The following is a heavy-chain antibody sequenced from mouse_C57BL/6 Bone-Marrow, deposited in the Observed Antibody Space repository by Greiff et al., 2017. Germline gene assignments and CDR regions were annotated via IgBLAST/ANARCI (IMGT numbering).Heavy chain of an antibody. CDR2: IDPSDSYT. J-gene: IGHJ1*03. CDR3: AGLYYDYDGDWYFDV. V-gene: IGHV1-59*01. CDR1: GNTFTSYW. Sequence: QVQLQQPGAELVRPGTSVKLSCKASGNTFTSYWMHWVKQRPGQGLEWIGVIDPSDSYTTYNQKFTGKATLTVVTSSSTAYMQLSSLTSEDSAVYYCAGLYYDYDGDWYFDVWGTGTTVTVSS. D-gene: IGHD2-4*01.